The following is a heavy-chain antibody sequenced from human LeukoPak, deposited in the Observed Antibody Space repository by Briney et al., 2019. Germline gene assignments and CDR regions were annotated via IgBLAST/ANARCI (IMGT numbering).Heavy chain of an antibody. D-gene: IGHD3-22*01. CDR2: MNPNSGNT. J-gene: IGHJ4*02. CDR1: GYTFTSYD. V-gene: IGHV1-8*03. CDR3: AKMANYYDSRSKGGYFDY. Sequence: ASVKVSCKASGYTFTSYDINWVRQATGQGLEWMGWMNPNSGNTGYAQKFQGRVTITRNTSISTAYMELSSLRSEDTAVYYCAKMANYYDSRSKGGYFDYWGQGTLVTVSS.